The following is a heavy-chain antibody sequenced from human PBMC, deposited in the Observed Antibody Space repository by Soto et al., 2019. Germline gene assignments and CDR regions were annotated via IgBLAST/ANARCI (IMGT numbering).Heavy chain of an antibody. CDR3: ARDKGPKQSYYYYGMDV. CDR1: GGSISSYY. V-gene: IGHV4-59*01. J-gene: IGHJ6*02. Sequence: SETLSLICTVSGGSISSYYWSWIRQPPGKGLEWIGYIYYSGSTNYNPSLKSRVTISVDTSKNQFSLKLSSVTAADTAVYYCARDKGPKQSYYYYGMDVWGQGTTVTVSS. D-gene: IGHD4-4*01. CDR2: IYYSGST.